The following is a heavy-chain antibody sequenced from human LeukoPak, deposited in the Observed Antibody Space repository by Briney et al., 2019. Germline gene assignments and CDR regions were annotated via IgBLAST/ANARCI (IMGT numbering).Heavy chain of an antibody. V-gene: IGHV3-9*01. CDR2: ISWNGGSI. D-gene: IGHD3/OR15-3a*01. CDR1: GFTFEDYA. CDR3: AKGNRRYWTFFDS. Sequence: GGSLRLSCAGSGFTFEDYAMHWVRQAPGKGLEWVSGISWNGGSIDYVESVKGRFTISRDNALNSLYLQMNTLRPEDTALYYCAKGNRRYWTFFDSWGQGTVVTVSS. J-gene: IGHJ5*01.